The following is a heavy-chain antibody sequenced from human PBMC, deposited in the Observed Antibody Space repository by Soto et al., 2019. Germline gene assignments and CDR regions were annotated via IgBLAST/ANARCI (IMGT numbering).Heavy chain of an antibody. D-gene: IGHD3-10*02. V-gene: IGHV3-23*01. Sequence: EVQLLESGGGLVQPGGSLRLSCAASGFTFSSYAMSWVRQAPGKGLEWVSAISGSGGSTYYADSVKGRFTISRDNSKNTLYLQMNSLRVEDTAVYYCTDARGADFDYWGQGTLVTVSS. CDR1: GFTFSSYA. J-gene: IGHJ4*02. CDR3: TDARGADFDY. CDR2: ISGSGGST.